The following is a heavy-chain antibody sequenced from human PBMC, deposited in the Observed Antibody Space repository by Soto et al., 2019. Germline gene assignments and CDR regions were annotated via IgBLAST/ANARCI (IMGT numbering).Heavy chain of an antibody. D-gene: IGHD2-8*01. CDR3: ARRGYCTNGLCYYGMDV. CDR2: IYHSGTT. V-gene: IGHV4-4*02. Sequence: QVQLQESGPGLVKPSGTLSLTCAVSGGSISSSNWWSWVRQPPGKALQWIGEIYHSGTTNYNPSLKSRVTISVDKSKNKFSRKLSSVTAADTAEYYCARRGYCTNGLCYYGMDVWGQGTTVTVSS. J-gene: IGHJ6*02. CDR1: GGSISSSNW.